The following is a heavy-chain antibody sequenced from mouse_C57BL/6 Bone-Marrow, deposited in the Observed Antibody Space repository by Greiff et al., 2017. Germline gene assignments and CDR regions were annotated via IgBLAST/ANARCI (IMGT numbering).Heavy chain of an antibody. D-gene: IGHD1-1*01. CDR2: IDPENGDT. CDR1: GFNIKDDY. CDR3: TSYGSFDY. J-gene: IGHJ2*01. V-gene: IGHV14-4*01. Sequence: VPLKESGAELVRPGASVKLSCTASGFNIKDDYMHWVKQRPEQGLEWIGWIDPENGDTEYASKFQGKATITADTSSNTAYLQLSSLTSEDTAVYYCTSYGSFDYWGQGTTLTVSS.